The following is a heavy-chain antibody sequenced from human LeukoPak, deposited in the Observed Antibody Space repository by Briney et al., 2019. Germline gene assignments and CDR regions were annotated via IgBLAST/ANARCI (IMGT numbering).Heavy chain of an antibody. CDR2: IYYNGNT. CDR1: DGSINSYY. Sequence: SETLSLTCSVSDGSINSYYWNWIRRPPGKGLEWIGYIYYNGNTNYSPSLKSRVTMSVDTSKNLFSLKVSSVTAADTAVYYCARGRSNYYGMDVWGHGTTVTVSS. D-gene: IGHD1-26*01. CDR3: ARGRSNYYGMDV. V-gene: IGHV4-59*01. J-gene: IGHJ6*02.